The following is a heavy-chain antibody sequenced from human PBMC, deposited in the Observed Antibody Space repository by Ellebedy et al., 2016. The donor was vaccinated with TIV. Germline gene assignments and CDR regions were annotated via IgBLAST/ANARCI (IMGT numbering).Heavy chain of an antibody. CDR1: GFTFSRYW. D-gene: IGHD1-26*01. Sequence: GGSLRLXXGASGFTFSRYWMAWVRQAPGKGLEWVANIKQDGSEKYYLDSVKGRFTISRDNARDSLYLQMNSLRAEDTATYYCARERLEWGDYIGDFDYWGQGTLVTVSS. CDR3: ARERLEWGDYIGDFDY. J-gene: IGHJ4*02. CDR2: IKQDGSEK. V-gene: IGHV3-7*01.